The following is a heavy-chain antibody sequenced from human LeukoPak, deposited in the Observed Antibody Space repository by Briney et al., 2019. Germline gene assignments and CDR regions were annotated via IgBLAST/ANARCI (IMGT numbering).Heavy chain of an antibody. J-gene: IGHJ4*02. D-gene: IGHD6-6*01. CDR2: ITPSGSTT. V-gene: IGHV1-46*01. CDR1: GYAFTSNN. Sequence: TLKPSCTASGYAFTSNNMHCVRHTPRQGLEWMGIITPSGSTTSYAQKFQGGVTMTRDTSTSIVYMELSSLRSEDTAVYYWARFSSAEYYFDYWGQGTLVTVSS. CDR3: ARFSSAEYYFDY.